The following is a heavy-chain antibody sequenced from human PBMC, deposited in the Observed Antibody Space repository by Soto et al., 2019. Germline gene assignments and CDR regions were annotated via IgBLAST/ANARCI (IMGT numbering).Heavy chain of an antibody. Sequence: QVQLQESGPRLVKPSETLSLTCTVSDDFISSYYWNWIRQPAGKGLEWIGRVSTSGATTYNPSLESRVTMSVDTSKKPFSLKLTSVTAADTAVYFCARADYEILTGSYAMDVWGQGTTVTVSS. CDR3: ARADYEILTGSYAMDV. J-gene: IGHJ6*02. V-gene: IGHV4-4*07. CDR2: VSTSGAT. CDR1: DDFISSYY. D-gene: IGHD3-9*01.